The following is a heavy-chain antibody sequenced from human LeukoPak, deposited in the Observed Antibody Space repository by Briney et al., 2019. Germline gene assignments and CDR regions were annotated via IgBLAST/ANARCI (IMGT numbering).Heavy chain of an antibody. Sequence: GSLRLSCAASGFTFSSYSMNWVRQAPGKGLEWVSSISSSSSYIYYADSVKGRFTISRDNAKNSLYLQMNSLRAEDTAVYYCARERTDYGGNSGAIDYWGQGTLVTVSS. CDR3: ARERTDYGGNSGAIDY. V-gene: IGHV3-21*01. D-gene: IGHD4-23*01. CDR1: GFTFSSYS. CDR2: ISSSSSYI. J-gene: IGHJ4*02.